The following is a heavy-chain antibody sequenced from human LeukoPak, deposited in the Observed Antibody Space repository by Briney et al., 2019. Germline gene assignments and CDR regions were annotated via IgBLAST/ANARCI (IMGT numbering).Heavy chain of an antibody. CDR1: GGSISSYY. J-gene: IGHJ4*02. CDR2: IYYSGST. CDR3: TRGAGWLIDY. V-gene: IGHV4-59*01. D-gene: IGHD3-16*01. Sequence: PSETLSLTCTVSGGSISSYYWSWIRQPPGKGPEWIGYIYYSGSTNYNPSLKSRVTISVDTSKNQFSLKLNSLTTADTAVYYCTRGAGWLIDYWGQGILVTVSS.